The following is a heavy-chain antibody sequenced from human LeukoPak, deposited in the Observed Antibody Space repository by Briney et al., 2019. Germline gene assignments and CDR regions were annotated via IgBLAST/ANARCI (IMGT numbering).Heavy chain of an antibody. V-gene: IGHV1-46*01. CDR3: ARATPMEYSSSSYFDY. CDR1: GYTFTSYY. Sequence: ASVKVSCKASGYTFTSYYMHWVRQAPGQGLEWMGIINPSGGSTGYAQKFQGRVTVTRDTSQSTVYMELSSLRSEDTAVYYCARATPMEYSSSSYFDYWGQGTLVTVSS. J-gene: IGHJ4*02. D-gene: IGHD6-6*01. CDR2: INPSGGST.